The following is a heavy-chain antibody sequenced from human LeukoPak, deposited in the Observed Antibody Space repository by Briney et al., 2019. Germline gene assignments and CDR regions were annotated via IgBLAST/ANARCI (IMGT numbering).Heavy chain of an antibody. J-gene: IGHJ3*02. CDR2: IYNDGST. D-gene: IGHD5-12*01. CDR3: ARERYSGYDFDAFDI. CDR1: GLTVSSSY. Sequence: GGSLRLSCAASGLTVSSSYMSWVRQAPGKGLEWVSIIYNDGSTYYADSMKGRFTISGDNSKNTLYLQMDSLRAEDMAVYFCARERYSGYDFDAFDIWGQGTMVTVSS. V-gene: IGHV3-53*05.